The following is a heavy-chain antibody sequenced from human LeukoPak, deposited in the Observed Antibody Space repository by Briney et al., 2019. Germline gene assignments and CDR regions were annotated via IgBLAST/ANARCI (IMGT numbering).Heavy chain of an antibody. CDR1: GFTFSDYY. J-gene: IGHJ3*02. Sequence: GGSLRLSCAASGFTFSDYYMSWLRQAPGKGLEWVSYISSSGSTIYYADSVKGRFTISRDNAKNSLYLQMNSLRAEDTAVYYCATEVTTNAFDIWGQGTMVTASS. V-gene: IGHV3-11*01. CDR3: ATEVTTNAFDI. D-gene: IGHD3-22*01. CDR2: ISSSGSTI.